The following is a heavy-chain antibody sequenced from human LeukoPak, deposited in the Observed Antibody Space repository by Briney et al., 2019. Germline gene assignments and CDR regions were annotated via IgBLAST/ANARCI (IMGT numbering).Heavy chain of an antibody. D-gene: IGHD6-19*01. V-gene: IGHV4-39*07. CDR3: ARATSGWYNVDFDY. J-gene: IGHJ4*02. CDR2: IYYSGST. Sequence: SETLSLTCTVSGGSISSSSYYWGWIRQPPGKGLEWIGSIYYSGSTYYNPSLKSRVTISVDTSKNRFSLKLSSVTAADTAVYYCARATSGWYNVDFDYWGQGTLVTVSS. CDR1: GGSISSSSYY.